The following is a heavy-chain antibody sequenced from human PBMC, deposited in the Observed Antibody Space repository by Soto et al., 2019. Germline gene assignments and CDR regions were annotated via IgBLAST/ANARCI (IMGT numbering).Heavy chain of an antibody. CDR2: ISWSGDDT. J-gene: IGHJ4*02. D-gene: IGHD3-9*01. Sequence: EVQLLESGGDLVQPGGSLRLSCAASGFTFSSYAMNWVRQAPGKGLEWVSTISWSGDDTYYLDSVKGRFTISRDNSKNTLYMQMNSLRAEDSAVYYCARDPSTGSADYWGQGPLVIVSS. V-gene: IGHV3-23*01. CDR1: GFTFSSYA. CDR3: ARDPSTGSADY.